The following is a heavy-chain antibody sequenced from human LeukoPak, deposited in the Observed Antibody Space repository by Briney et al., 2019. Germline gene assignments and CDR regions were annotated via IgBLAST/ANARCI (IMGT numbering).Heavy chain of an antibody. J-gene: IGHJ3*02. Sequence: ASVKFSCKVSGYTLNELSMHWVRQARGKGLEWMGGFDPEDGETIYAQKFQGRVTMTEDTSTDTAYMELSSLRSEDTAVYYCATNRREYYYGSGSYLGAFDIWGQGTMVTVSS. D-gene: IGHD3-10*01. CDR1: GYTLNELS. CDR3: ATNRREYYYGSGSYLGAFDI. V-gene: IGHV1-24*01. CDR2: FDPEDGET.